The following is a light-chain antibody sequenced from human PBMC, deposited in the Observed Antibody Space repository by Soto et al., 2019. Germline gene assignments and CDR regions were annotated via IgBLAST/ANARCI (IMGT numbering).Light chain of an antibody. CDR1: SSDVGGYNY. CDR3: TSYTSTSPHVV. Sequence: QSALTQPASVSGSPGQSITISCTGTSSDVGGYNYVSWYQHHPGKATKLMIYDVSDRPSGVSNRFSGSKSGNTASLTIAGLQAEDEADYSCTSYTSTSPHVVFGGGTKLTVL. CDR2: DVS. V-gene: IGLV2-14*03. J-gene: IGLJ2*01.